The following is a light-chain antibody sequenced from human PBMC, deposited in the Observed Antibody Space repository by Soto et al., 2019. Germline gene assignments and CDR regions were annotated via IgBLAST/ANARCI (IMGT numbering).Light chain of an antibody. CDR1: QSVPKNY. CDR3: HQYATTPQT. CDR2: GPS. V-gene: IGKV3-20*01. J-gene: IGKJ1*01. Sequence: EILLTQSPGTLSLSPGERATLSYRASQSVPKNYLAWYQQEAGQAPRLLIYGPSSRATGIPDRFSGSGSGPDFTLTISRLEPEDFAVYYCHQYATTPQTFGQGTKVVIK.